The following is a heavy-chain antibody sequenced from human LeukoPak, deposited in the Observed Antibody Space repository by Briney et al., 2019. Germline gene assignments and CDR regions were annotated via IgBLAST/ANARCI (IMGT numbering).Heavy chain of an antibody. V-gene: IGHV5-51*01. CDR3: ARSLYSSYYYYGMDV. D-gene: IGHD4-11*01. CDR1: GYSFTSYW. Sequence: GESLKISCKSSGYSFTSYWIGWVRQMPGKGLEWMGIIYPGDSDTRYSPSFQGQVTISADKSISTAYLQWSSLKASDTAMYYCARSLYSSYYYYGMDVWGQGTTVTVSS. CDR2: IYPGDSDT. J-gene: IGHJ6*02.